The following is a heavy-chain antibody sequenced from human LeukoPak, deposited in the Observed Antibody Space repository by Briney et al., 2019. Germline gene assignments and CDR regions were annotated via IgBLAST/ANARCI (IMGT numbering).Heavy chain of an antibody. J-gene: IGHJ6*04. CDR1: GFTFSSDE. CDR3: ARVPTGAVAGVFLMDV. Sequence: GGSLRLSCAASGFTFSSDEMNWVRQAPGKGLEWVSYISSSGSTIYYADSVKGRFTISRDNAKNSLYLQMNSLRAEDTAVYYCARVPTGAVAGVFLMDVWGKGTTVTVSS. D-gene: IGHD4-11*01. V-gene: IGHV3-48*03. CDR2: ISSSGSTI.